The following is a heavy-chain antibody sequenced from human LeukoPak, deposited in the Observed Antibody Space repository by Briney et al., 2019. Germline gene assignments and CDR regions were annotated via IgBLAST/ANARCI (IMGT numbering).Heavy chain of an antibody. Sequence: SETLSLTCAVSGYSISSGYYWGWMRQPPGKGLVWIGSIYHSGSTYDNPALKSRATTTDNTSNKQFPQKISSVTAADTAVYYCAAEDYDILTGYYRLRAFDIWGQGTKATVSS. V-gene: IGHV4-38-2*01. CDR3: AAEDYDILTGYYRLRAFDI. D-gene: IGHD3-9*01. J-gene: IGHJ3*02. CDR2: IYHSGST. CDR1: GYSISSGYY.